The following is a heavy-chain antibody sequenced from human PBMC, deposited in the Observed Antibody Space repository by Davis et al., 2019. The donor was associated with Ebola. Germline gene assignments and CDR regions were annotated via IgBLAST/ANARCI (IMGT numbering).Heavy chain of an antibody. CDR2: IYYSGSN. J-gene: IGHJ4*02. D-gene: IGHD6-19*01. Sequence: MPSETLSLTCTVSGGFISSSSYYCGRLRHPPGKGLEWIGSIYYSGSNYYNPSLKSRVTISVDTSKNQFSLKLCSVTAADTAVYYCARHAGGVRRGSVAGLGGYFDYWGQGTLVTVSS. V-gene: IGHV4-39*01. CDR3: ARHAGGVRRGSVAGLGGYFDY. CDR1: GGFISSSSYY.